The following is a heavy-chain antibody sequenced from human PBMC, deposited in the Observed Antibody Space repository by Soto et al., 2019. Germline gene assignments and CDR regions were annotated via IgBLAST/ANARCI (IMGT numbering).Heavy chain of an antibody. D-gene: IGHD2-2*02. CDR1: GFTFSNYG. CDR2: ISNDGSKK. CDR3: AKVVPAALRPPYYYYGVDL. Sequence: AVGSLRLSCAASGFTFSNYGIHWVRQAPGKGLEWVAVISNDGSKKYYGDSVKGRFTISRDNSKNTLYLQMNSLSAEDTAVYYCAKVVPAALRPPYYYYGVDLWGQGTTVTVSS. V-gene: IGHV3-30*18. J-gene: IGHJ6*02.